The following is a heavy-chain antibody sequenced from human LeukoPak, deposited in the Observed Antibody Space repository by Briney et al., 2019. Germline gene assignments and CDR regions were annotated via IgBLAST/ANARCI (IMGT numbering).Heavy chain of an antibody. CDR3: ARVPRRGAAASNWFDP. Sequence: PSETLSLTCAFLGGPFGGYNWTWIPNPPGKGREWIGEINHSGSTNYNPSLKSRVTISVDTSKNQFSLKLSSVTAADTAVYYCARVPRRGAAASNWFDPWGQGTLVTVSS. V-gene: IGHV4-34*01. CDR1: GGPFGGYN. D-gene: IGHD2-2*01. J-gene: IGHJ5*02. CDR2: INHSGST.